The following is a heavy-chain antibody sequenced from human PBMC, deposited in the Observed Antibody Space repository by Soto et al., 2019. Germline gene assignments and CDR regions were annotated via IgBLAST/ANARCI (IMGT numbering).Heavy chain of an antibody. V-gene: IGHV4-34*01. Sequence: SETLSLTCAVYGGSFSGYYWSWIRQPPGKGLEWIGEINHSGSTNYNPSLKSRVTISVDTSKNQFSLKLSSVTAADTAVYYCARLGIAVAGRILYFDYWGQGTLVTVSS. CDR2: INHSGST. CDR3: ARLGIAVAGRILYFDY. CDR1: GGSFSGYY. J-gene: IGHJ4*02. D-gene: IGHD6-19*01.